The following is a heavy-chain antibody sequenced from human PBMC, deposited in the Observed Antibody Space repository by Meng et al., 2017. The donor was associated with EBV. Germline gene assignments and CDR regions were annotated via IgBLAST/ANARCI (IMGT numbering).Heavy chain of an antibody. Sequence: QVKLGQSGAEVKKPGASVKVSCKASGYTFTSYAMHWVRQAPGQRLEWMGWINAGNGNTKYSQKFQGRVTITRDTSASTAYMELSSLRSEDTAVYYCARDGGYYYGSGSYYFDYWGQGTLVTVSS. CDR3: ARDGGYYYGSGSYYFDY. D-gene: IGHD3-10*01. J-gene: IGHJ4*02. V-gene: IGHV1-3*01. CDR2: INAGNGNT. CDR1: GYTFTSYA.